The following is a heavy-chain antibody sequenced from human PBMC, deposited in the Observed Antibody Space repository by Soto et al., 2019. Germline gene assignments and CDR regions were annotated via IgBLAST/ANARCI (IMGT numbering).Heavy chain of an antibody. Sequence: ASVKVSCKASGYTFISYYMHWVRQAPGQRLEWKEIINPSGGATSYAQKYQGRDTMTGDTSTSTVYMELNRLRAEDTAVYYCASAQDDSWSGLDWFDPWGQGTLVTVSS. CDR1: GYTFISYY. D-gene: IGHD3-3*01. CDR2: INPSGGAT. CDR3: ASAQDDSWSGLDWFDP. J-gene: IGHJ5*02. V-gene: IGHV1-46*01.